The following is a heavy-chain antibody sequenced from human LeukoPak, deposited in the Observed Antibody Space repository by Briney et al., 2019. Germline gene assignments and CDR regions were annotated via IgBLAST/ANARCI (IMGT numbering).Heavy chain of an antibody. Sequence: SEALSLTRILSDGSISNYYWSWIRQPARKGLEWIGRIYPSGSTNYKPSLKSRVTMSIDKSKNQFSLKLSSVTAADTAVYYCAREREGIVIVPPARGAFDIWGQGTMVTVSS. D-gene: IGHD2-2*01. V-gene: IGHV4-4*07. CDR1: DGSISNYY. J-gene: IGHJ3*02. CDR3: AREREGIVIVPPARGAFDI. CDR2: IYPSGST.